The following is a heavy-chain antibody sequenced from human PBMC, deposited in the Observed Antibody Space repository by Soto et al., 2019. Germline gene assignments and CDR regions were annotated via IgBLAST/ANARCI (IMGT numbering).Heavy chain of an antibody. CDR1: GFTFSTYG. D-gene: IGHD6-6*01. CDR2: ISNNGINK. Sequence: GGSLRLSCAASGFTFSTYGMHWVRQAPGKGLEWLAVISNNGINKYYADSVKGRFTISRDNSKDTLFLQMNSLRGEDTAIYYCARLIRADSTSSNFYYYSGLDVWGQGTTVTVSS. J-gene: IGHJ6*02. CDR3: ARLIRADSTSSNFYYYSGLDV. V-gene: IGHV3-30*03.